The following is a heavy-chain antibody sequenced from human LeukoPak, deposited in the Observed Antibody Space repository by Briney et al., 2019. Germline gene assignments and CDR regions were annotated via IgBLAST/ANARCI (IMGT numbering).Heavy chain of an antibody. CDR3: TRSVRNGHIDY. Sequence: ASVTVSCKASGYTFTSYDINWVRQATGQGLEWMGWMNPNSGNTGYAQKFQGRVTMTRSTSISTAYMELSSLRFEDTAVYYCTRSVRNGHIDYWGQGTLVTVSS. V-gene: IGHV1-8*01. CDR1: GYTFTSYD. CDR2: MNPNSGNT. J-gene: IGHJ4*02. D-gene: IGHD2-21*01.